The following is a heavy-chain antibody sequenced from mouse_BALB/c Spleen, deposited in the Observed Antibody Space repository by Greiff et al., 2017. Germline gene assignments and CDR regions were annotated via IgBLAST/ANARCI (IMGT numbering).Heavy chain of an antibody. CDR1: GFTFSSFG. J-gene: IGHJ4*01. CDR3: ARSNYGSYAMDY. D-gene: IGHD1-2*01. V-gene: IGHV5-17*02. Sequence: EVKLVESGGGLVQPGGSRKLSCAASGFTFSSFGMHWVRQAPEKGLEWVAYISSGSSTIYYADTVKGRFTISRDNPKNTLFLQMTSLRSEDTAMYYCARSNYGSYAMDYWGQGTSVTVSS. CDR2: ISSGSSTI.